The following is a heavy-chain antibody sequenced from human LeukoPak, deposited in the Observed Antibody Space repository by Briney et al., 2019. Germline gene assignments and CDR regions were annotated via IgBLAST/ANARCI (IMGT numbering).Heavy chain of an antibody. Sequence: ASVKVSCKASGYTLTDYFMDWVRQAPGQGLEWMGWINPNSRGTKNAQKFQGRVTMTRDTSISTAYVELSSLRSDDTAIYYCARASIDGSGRHYFDYWGQGTLVTVSS. CDR3: ARASIDGSGRHYFDY. J-gene: IGHJ4*02. D-gene: IGHD3-10*01. CDR2: INPNSRGT. V-gene: IGHV1-2*02. CDR1: GYTLTDYF.